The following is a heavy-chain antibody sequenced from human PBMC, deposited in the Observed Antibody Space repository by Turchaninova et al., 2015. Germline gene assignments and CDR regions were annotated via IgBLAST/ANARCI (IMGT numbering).Heavy chain of an antibody. J-gene: IGHJ5*02. V-gene: IGHV7-4-1*02. Sequence: GASVEVSCKAYGYRFGDFAIHWLRQAPGQGPEWMGWIDTNNGYPKYAQEFLGRIAFSIDTTVRTAYLRMTSLRVEDSAVYYCARAYAGRDGVVAAHQTYTNMDSWLDPWGPGTLVTVSS. D-gene: IGHD3-3*01. CDR3: ARAYAGRDGVVAAHQTYTNMDSWLDP. CDR2: IDTNNGYP. CDR1: GYRFGDFA.